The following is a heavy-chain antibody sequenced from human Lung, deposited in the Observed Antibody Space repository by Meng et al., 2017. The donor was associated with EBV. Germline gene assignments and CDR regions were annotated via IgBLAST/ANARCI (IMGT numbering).Heavy chain of an antibody. D-gene: IGHD4-23*01. V-gene: IGHV3-15*01. J-gene: IGHJ4*02. CDR1: GFTFRNAW. CDR3: TRWSYGGTAY. CDR2: IKSKTDGGTT. Sequence: EVQLVESGGGLIKPGXXXXLSCAASGFTFRNAWMSWVRQAPGKGLEWVGRIKSKTDGGTTDYAAPVKGRFTISRDDSKNTLYLQMNSLKTEDTAVYYCTRWSYGGTAYWGQGTLVTVSS.